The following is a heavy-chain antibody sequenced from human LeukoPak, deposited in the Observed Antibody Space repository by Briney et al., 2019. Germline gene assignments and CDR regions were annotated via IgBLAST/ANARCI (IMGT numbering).Heavy chain of an antibody. Sequence: ASVKVSCKASGYTFTSYGISWVRQAPGQGLEWMGWINPNSGGTNYAQKFQGRVTMTRDTSISTAYMELSRLRSDDTAVYYCARGYCSSTSCYVDWFDPWGQGTLVTVSS. CDR2: INPNSGGT. CDR3: ARGYCSSTSCYVDWFDP. D-gene: IGHD2-2*01. V-gene: IGHV1-2*02. J-gene: IGHJ5*02. CDR1: GYTFTSYG.